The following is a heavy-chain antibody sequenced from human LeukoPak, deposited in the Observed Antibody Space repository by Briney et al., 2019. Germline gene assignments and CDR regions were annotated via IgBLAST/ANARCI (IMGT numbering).Heavy chain of an antibody. CDR3: VLGMRNDYFDY. CDR2: INSDGSST. J-gene: IGHJ4*02. Sequence: GGSLRLPCAASGFTFSSYWMHWVRQAPGKGLVWVSRINSDGSSTSYADSVKGRFTISRDNAKNTLYLQMNSLRAEDTAVYYCVLGMRNDYFDYWGQGTLVTDSS. V-gene: IGHV3-74*01. D-gene: IGHD7-27*01. CDR1: GFTFSSYW.